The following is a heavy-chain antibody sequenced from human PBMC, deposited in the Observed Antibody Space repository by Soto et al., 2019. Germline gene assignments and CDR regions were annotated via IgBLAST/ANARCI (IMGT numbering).Heavy chain of an antibody. Sequence: QVQLVESGGGVVQPGRSLRLSCAASGFTFSSYAMHWVRQAPGKGLEWVAVISYDGSNKYYADSVKGRFTISRDNSKNTLYLQKNSLRAEDTAVYYCARALSQWLVRGGYDYWGQGTLVTVSS. D-gene: IGHD6-19*01. CDR2: ISYDGSNK. CDR3: ARALSQWLVRGGYDY. CDR1: GFTFSSYA. J-gene: IGHJ4*02. V-gene: IGHV3-30-3*01.